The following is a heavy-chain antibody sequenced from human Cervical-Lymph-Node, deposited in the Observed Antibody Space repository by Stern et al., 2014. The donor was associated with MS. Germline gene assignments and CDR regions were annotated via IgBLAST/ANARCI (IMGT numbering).Heavy chain of an antibody. Sequence: EVQLEESGGGLVQPGESLRVSCEASAFIFSNYWMHWVRQVPGQGLVWVSHINPDGTSARYADSVKGRFITTRDNARNTLYLQMNSLRAEDTAFYYCARGMTSGAYRWGQGTLVTVSS. CDR2: INPDGTSA. V-gene: IGHV3-74*02. J-gene: IGHJ4*02. CDR1: AFIFSNYW. CDR3: ARGMTSGAYR. D-gene: IGHD6-19*01.